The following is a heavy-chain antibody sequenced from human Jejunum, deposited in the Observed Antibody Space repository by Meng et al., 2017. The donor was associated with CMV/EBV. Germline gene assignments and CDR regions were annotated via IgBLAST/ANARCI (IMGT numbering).Heavy chain of an antibody. J-gene: IGHJ3*02. CDR3: ARDLTHAAFDI. V-gene: IGHV3-48*03. CDR2: IRSGGRTI. Sequence: CAASGFTFSDEHMKWVRQAPGEGLEWISFIRSGGRTIYYADSVKGRFTSSRDDAKNALYLKMNSLRGDDTAIYYCARDLTHAAFDIWGQGTMVTVSS. D-gene: IGHD3-9*01. CDR1: GFTFSDEH.